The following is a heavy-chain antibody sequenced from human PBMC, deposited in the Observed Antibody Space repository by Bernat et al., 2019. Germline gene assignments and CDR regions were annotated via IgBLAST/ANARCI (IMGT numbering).Heavy chain of an antibody. CDR3: AKDGNRLRQLWSYFDY. J-gene: IGHJ4*02. D-gene: IGHD5-18*01. V-gene: IGHV3-23*04. Sequence: EVQLVESGGGLVQPGGSLRLSCAASGFTFSSYAMSWVRQAPGKGLEWVSAISGSGGRTYYADSVKGRFTISRDNSKNTLYLQMNSLRAEDTAVYYCAKDGNRLRQLWSYFDYWGQGTLVTVSS. CDR1: GFTFSSYA. CDR2: ISGSGGRT.